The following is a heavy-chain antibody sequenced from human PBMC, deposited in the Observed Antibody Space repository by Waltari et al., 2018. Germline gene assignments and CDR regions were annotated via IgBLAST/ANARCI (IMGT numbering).Heavy chain of an antibody. CDR3: ARVDGVRGNLYYFDY. D-gene: IGHD3-10*01. V-gene: IGHV4-61*02. J-gene: IGHJ4*02. CDR1: GGSISSGSYY. CDR2: IYTSGGT. Sequence: QVQLQESGPGLVKPSQTLSLTCTVSGGSISSGSYYWSWIRQPAGKGLEGIGRIYTSGGTNDNPSLKSRVTISVDTSKNQFSLKLSSVTAADTAVYYCARVDGVRGNLYYFDYWGQGTLVTVSS.